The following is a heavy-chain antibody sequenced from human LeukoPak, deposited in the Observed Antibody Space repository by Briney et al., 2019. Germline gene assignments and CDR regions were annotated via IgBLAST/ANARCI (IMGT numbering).Heavy chain of an antibody. J-gene: IGHJ4*02. D-gene: IGHD3-22*01. V-gene: IGHV4-61*02. CDR3: ARHENYYDSSGYYYFVGPRALDY. Sequence: SQTLSLTCTVSGGSISSGSYYWSWIRQPAGKGLEWIGRIYTSGSTNYNPSLKSRVTISVDTSKNQFSLKLSSVTAADTAVYYCARHENYYDSSGYYYFVGPRALDYWGQGTLVTVSS. CDR2: IYTSGST. CDR1: GGSISSGSYY.